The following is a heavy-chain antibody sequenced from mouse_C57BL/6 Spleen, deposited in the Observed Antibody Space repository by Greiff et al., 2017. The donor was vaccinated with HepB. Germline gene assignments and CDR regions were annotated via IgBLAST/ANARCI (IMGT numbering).Heavy chain of an antibody. CDR1: GYTFTDHT. Sequence: VQLQQSDAELVKPGASVKISCKVSGYTFTDHTIHWMKQRPEQGLEWIGYIYPRDGSTKYNEKFKGKATLTADKSSSTAYMQLNSLTSEDSAVYFCANFNWGGSYYFDYWGQGTTLTVSS. V-gene: IGHV1-78*01. D-gene: IGHD4-1*01. J-gene: IGHJ2*01. CDR3: ANFNWGGSYYFDY. CDR2: IYPRDGST.